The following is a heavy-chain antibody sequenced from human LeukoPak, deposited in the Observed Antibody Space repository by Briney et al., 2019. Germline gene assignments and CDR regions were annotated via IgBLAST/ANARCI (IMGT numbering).Heavy chain of an antibody. D-gene: IGHD3-16*01. Sequence: SQTLSLTCAISGDSVSSNSAAWNWIRQSPSRGLEWLGRTYYRSKWYNDYAVSVKSRITINPDAFKNQFSLQLNSVTPEDTAVYYCARAVLGESPHYYYYMDVWGKGTTVTISS. CDR2: TYYRSKWYN. CDR1: GDSVSSNSAA. V-gene: IGHV6-1*01. CDR3: ARAVLGESPHYYYYMDV. J-gene: IGHJ6*03.